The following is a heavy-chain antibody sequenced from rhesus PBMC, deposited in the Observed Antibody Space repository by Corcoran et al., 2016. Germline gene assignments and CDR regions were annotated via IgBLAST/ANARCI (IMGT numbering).Heavy chain of an antibody. CDR1: GFTFVSYA. CDR3: ARGYSSGWYYFDY. D-gene: IGHD6-31*01. V-gene: IGHV1-198*02. J-gene: IGHJ4*01. CDR2: IITLVGIT. Sequence: QVQLVQSGAEVKKPGASVKVSCKASGFTFVSYAISWVRQPSGQGLEWMGVIITLVGITNYAEKFQVRVTITADTSTSKAYMELSSLRSEDKAVYYCARGYSSGWYYFDYWGQGVLVTVSS.